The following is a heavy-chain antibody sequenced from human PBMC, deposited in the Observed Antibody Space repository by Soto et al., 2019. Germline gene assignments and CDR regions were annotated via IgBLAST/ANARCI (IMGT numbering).Heavy chain of an antibody. CDR1: GYSFTSYW. Sequence: PGDSLKISCKRSGYSFTSYWICWARQMPGKGLEWMGIIYPGDSDTRYSPSFQGQVTISADKSISTAYLQWSSLKASDTAMYYSARPTLSGSPGDYWGQGTLVTVSS. CDR3: ARPTLSGSPGDY. J-gene: IGHJ4*02. V-gene: IGHV5-51*01. D-gene: IGHD6-6*01. CDR2: IYPGDSDT.